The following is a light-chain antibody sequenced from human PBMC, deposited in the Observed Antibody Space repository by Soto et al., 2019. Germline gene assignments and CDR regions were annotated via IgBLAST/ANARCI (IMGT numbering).Light chain of an antibody. J-gene: IGKJ2*01. CDR2: HAS. Sequence: ENVLTQSTGTLSLSPGERATLSCRASQSVGRNFLAWYQQKPGQAPRLLIYHASNRATGIPDRFSGSGSGTDLTLTISRLEPEDFAMYYCQQYASARRTFGQGTNLEIK. CDR1: QSVGRNF. CDR3: QQYASARRT. V-gene: IGKV3-20*01.